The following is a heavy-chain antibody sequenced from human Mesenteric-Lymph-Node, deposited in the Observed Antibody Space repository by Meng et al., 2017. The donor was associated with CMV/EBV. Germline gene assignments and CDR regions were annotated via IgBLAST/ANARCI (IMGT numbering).Heavy chain of an antibody. J-gene: IGHJ4*02. Sequence: LSLTCAASGFTFSSFSMNWVRQAPGKGLEWVSSISSSSSYIYYADSVKGRFTISRDNAKNSLYLQMNSLRAEDTAVYYCAREVGGNYFFDYWGQGTLVTVSS. V-gene: IGHV3-21*01. CDR2: ISSSSSYI. CDR3: AREVGGNYFFDY. CDR1: GFTFSSFS. D-gene: IGHD1-7*01.